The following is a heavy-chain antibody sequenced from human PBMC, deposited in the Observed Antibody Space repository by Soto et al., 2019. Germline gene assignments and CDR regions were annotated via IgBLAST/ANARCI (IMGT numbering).Heavy chain of an antibody. CDR2: FDPEDGEA. D-gene: IGHD1-26*01. J-gene: IGHJ6*01. Sequence: GASVKVSCKISGYTLTELSMHWVRQAPGKGLEWMGGFDPEDGEAIYPQKFQGRVTMTEDTSADTAYMDLSDLRSEDTAVYYCATLRAEYSGCHLHDYCMDVWG. CDR1: GYTLTELS. V-gene: IGHV1-24*01. CDR3: ATLRAEYSGCHLHDYCMDV.